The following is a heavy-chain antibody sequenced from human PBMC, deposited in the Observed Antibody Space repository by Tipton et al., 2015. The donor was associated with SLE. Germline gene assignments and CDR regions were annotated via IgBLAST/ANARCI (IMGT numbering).Heavy chain of an antibody. D-gene: IGHD5-18*01. CDR1: GYTFTTYG. J-gene: IGHJ4*02. Sequence: QVQLVQSGVEVKKPGASVRVSCKASGYTFTTYGISWVRQAPGRGLEWMGWISTYNGNTNYAQKLQGRVTMTSDTSTSTAYMELRSLRSDDTAIYYCARVRVDTAMGVFDFWGQGTLVTASS. V-gene: IGHV1-18*01. CDR3: ARVRVDTAMGVFDF. CDR2: ISTYNGNT.